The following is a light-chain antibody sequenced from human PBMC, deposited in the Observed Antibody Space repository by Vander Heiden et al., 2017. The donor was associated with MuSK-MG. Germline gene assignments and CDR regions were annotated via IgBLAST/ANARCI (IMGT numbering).Light chain of an antibody. J-gene: IGKJ5*01. CDR3: QQLNSYPIT. CDR1: QGISSY. V-gene: IGKV1-9*01. Sequence: QLTQSPSSLSASVGDRVTITCRASQGISSYLAWYQQKPGKAPKLLIYAASTLQSGVPSRFSGSGYGTDFTLTISSLQPEDFATYYCQQLNSYPITFGQGTRLEMK. CDR2: AAS.